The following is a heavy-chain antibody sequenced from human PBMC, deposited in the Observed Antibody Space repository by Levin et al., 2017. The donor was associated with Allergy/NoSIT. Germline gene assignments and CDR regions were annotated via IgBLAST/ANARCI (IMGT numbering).Heavy chain of an antibody. Sequence: ASVKVSCKVSGYPLSDLSLHWVRQAPGKGLEWMAGFNPEEDKTIYAQKFQGRVTLTEDTASDTAYMELSSLTSEDTGLYYCTTLTVTGPNYFDSWGLGTLVTVSA. V-gene: IGHV1-24*01. CDR3: TTLTVTGPNYFDS. J-gene: IGHJ4*02. D-gene: IGHD4-17*01. CDR1: GYPLSDLS. CDR2: FNPEEDKT.